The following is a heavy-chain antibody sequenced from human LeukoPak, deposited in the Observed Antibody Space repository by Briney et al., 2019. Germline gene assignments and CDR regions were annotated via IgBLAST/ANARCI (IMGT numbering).Heavy chain of an antibody. CDR3: ARHTPPHRPAAAGPHLNWFDP. J-gene: IGHJ5*02. D-gene: IGHD6-13*01. Sequence: GGSLRLSCAASGFTVSSNYMSWVRQVPGKGLEWVSVIYSGGSTYYADSVKGRFTISRDNSKNTLYLQMNSLRAEDTAVYYCARHTPPHRPAAAGPHLNWFDPWGQGTLVTVSS. CDR1: GFTVSSNY. V-gene: IGHV3-53*05. CDR2: IYSGGST.